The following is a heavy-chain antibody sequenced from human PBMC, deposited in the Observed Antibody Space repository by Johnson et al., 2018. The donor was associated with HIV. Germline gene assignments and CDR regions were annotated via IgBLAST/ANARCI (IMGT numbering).Heavy chain of an antibody. Sequence: VQLVESGGGLVQPGGSLRLSCAASGFIFSDFYMSWIRQAPGKGLQWVAYISNSGSSPISDAESVKGRFTISRDNAKNSLYLQMNSLRVEDTALYYCARDVIVGGGSGDCYSTHWGQGTMVTVSS. V-gene: IGHV3-11*01. CDR3: ARDVIVGGGSGDCYSTH. CDR1: GFIFSDFY. CDR2: ISNSGSSPI. D-gene: IGHD2-21*02. J-gene: IGHJ3*01.